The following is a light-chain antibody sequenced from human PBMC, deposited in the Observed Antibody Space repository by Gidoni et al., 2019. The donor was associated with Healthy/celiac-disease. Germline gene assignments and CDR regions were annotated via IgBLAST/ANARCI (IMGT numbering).Light chain of an antibody. CDR2: AAS. CDR3: LQDYNYPWT. J-gene: IGKJ1*01. V-gene: IGKV1-6*01. Sequence: AIQMTQSPSSLSASVGDRVTITCRASQGIRNDLGWYQQKPGKAPKLLIYAASSLQSGVPSRFSGSGSGTDFTLTISSMQPEDFATYYCLQDYNYPWTFGQXTKVEIK. CDR1: QGIRND.